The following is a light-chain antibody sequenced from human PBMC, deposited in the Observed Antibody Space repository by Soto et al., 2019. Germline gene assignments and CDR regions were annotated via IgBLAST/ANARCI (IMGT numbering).Light chain of an antibody. V-gene: IGLV2-14*01. CDR2: DVS. CDR1: SSDVGGYNY. CDR3: SSYTSRSSSTYV. Sequence: ALTQPASVSGSPGQSITISCTGTSSDVGGYNYVSWYQQHPGKAPKLMIYDVSNRPSGVSNRFSGSKSGNTASLTISGLQAEDEADYYCSSYTSRSSSTYVFGTGTKLTVL. J-gene: IGLJ1*01.